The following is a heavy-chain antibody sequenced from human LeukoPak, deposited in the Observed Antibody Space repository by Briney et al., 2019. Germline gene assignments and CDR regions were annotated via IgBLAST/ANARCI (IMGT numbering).Heavy chain of an antibody. V-gene: IGHV1-24*01. J-gene: IGHJ4*02. CDR2: FDPEDGET. Sequence: HRASVKVSCKVSGYTLTELSMHWVRQAPGKGLEWMGGFDPEDGETIYAQKFQGRVTMTEDTSTDTAYMELSCLRSEDTAVYYCATGVPAAMLPYYFDYWGQGTLVTVSS. CDR1: GYTLTELS. CDR3: ATGVPAAMLPYYFDY. D-gene: IGHD2-2*01.